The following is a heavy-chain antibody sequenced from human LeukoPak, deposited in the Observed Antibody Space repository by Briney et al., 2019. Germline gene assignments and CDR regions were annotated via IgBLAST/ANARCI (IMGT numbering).Heavy chain of an antibody. J-gene: IGHJ4*02. CDR3: ASTPDILVGATPY. CDR1: GGTFSSYT. D-gene: IGHD1-26*01. Sequence: EASVKVSCRASGGTFSSYTISWVRQAPGQGLEWMGRIIPILGIANYAQKSQGRVTITADKSTSTAYMELSSLRSEDTAVYYCASTPDILVGATPYWGQGTLVTVSS. CDR2: IIPILGIA. V-gene: IGHV1-69*02.